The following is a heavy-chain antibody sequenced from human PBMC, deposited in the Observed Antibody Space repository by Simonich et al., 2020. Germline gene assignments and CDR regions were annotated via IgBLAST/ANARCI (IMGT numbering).Heavy chain of an antibody. CDR1: GFTFGDYA. CDR2: IRSKAYGGTT. Sequence: EVQLVESGGGLVQPGRSLRLSCTASGFTFGDYAMSWVRQAPGKGLEWVGFIRSKAYGGTTEYAASVKGRFTISRDDSKSIAYLQMNSLKTEDTAVYYCASPLHWGQGTLVTVSS. V-gene: IGHV3-49*04. CDR3: ASPLH. J-gene: IGHJ4*02.